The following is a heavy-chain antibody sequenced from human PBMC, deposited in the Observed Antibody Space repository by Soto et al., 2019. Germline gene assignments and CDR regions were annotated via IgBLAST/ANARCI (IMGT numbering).Heavy chain of an antibody. V-gene: IGHV3-53*02. Sequence: VRLVETGGGLIQSGGSLRLSCEASGFSVSSNYMSWVRQAPGKGLEWVAVIYSSGTIYYADSVKGRFTISRDSPKNTLYLQMTSLRGEYTAVYFCARVPFSQYSPDSSGFINWGPGTMVTVSS. CDR3: ARVPFSQYSPDSSGFIN. D-gene: IGHD2-15*01. CDR2: IYSSGTI. CDR1: GFSVSSNY. J-gene: IGHJ4*02.